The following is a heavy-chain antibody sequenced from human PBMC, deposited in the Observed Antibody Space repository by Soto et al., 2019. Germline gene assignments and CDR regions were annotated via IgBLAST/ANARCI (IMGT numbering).Heavy chain of an antibody. CDR3: ARGATVRITIFVASGFDTRYYFDY. J-gene: IGHJ4*02. Sequence: SETLSLTCTVSGGSISSSSYYWGWIRQPPGKGQEWIGSIYYSGSTNYNPSLKSRVTISVDTSKNQFSLKLSSVTAADTAVYYCARGATVRITIFVASGFDTRYYFDYWGQGTLVTVSS. CDR1: GGSISSSSYY. V-gene: IGHV4-39*07. D-gene: IGHD3-3*01. CDR2: IYYSGST.